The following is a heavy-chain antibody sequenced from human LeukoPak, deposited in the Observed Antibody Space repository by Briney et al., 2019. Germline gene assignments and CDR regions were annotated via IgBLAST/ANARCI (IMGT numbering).Heavy chain of an antibody. CDR2: ISSSGSTI. V-gene: IGHV3-11*01. J-gene: IGHJ4*02. CDR3: ASTYSGSLFDY. D-gene: IGHD1-26*01. Sequence: GGSLRLSCAASGFTFSDYCMSWIRQAPGKGLEWVSYISSSGSTIYYADSVKGRFTISRDNAKNSLYLQMNGLRAEDTAVYYCASTYSGSLFDYWGQGTLVTVSS. CDR1: GFTFSDYC.